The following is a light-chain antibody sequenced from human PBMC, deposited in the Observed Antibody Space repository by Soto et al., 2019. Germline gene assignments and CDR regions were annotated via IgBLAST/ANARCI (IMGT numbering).Light chain of an antibody. CDR1: NSDVGRYKF. CDR2: EVT. Sequence: LTQPPSASGSPGQSLTISCTGTNSDVGRYKFVSWYQQHPGKAPKLIIYEVTQRPSGVPDRFSASKSGNTASLTVSGLQAEDEADYYCSSYAGSKMGVFGTGTKATVL. J-gene: IGLJ1*01. CDR3: SSYAGSKMGV. V-gene: IGLV2-8*01.